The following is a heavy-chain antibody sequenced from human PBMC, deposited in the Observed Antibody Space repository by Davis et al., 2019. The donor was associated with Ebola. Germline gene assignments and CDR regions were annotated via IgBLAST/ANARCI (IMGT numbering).Heavy chain of an antibody. CDR2: ISYSGST. CDR1: GGSISSSDYY. J-gene: IGHJ4*02. CDR3: ARLAEGPDFWSGYYVDY. Sequence: MPGGSLRLSCTVSGGSISSSDYYWGWIRQTPGKGLEWIGSISYSGSTYYNPSLKSRVTISVDTSKNQFSLRLSSVTAADTAVYYCARLAEGPDFWSGYYVDYWGQGTLVTVSS. V-gene: IGHV4-39*01. D-gene: IGHD3-3*01.